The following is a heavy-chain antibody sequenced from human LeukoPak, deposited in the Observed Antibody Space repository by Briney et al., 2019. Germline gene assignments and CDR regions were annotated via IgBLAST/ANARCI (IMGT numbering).Heavy chain of an antibody. V-gene: IGHV3-23*01. J-gene: IGHJ4*02. Sequence: GASLRLSCAASGFTFSSYAMSWVRQAPGKGLEWVSAISGSGGSTYYADSVKGRFTISRDNSKNTLYLQMNSLRAEDTAVYYCAKDAGEGGVAVVTLAYWGQGTLVTVSS. D-gene: IGHD6-19*01. CDR2: ISGSGGST. CDR3: AKDAGEGGVAVVTLAY. CDR1: GFTFSSYA.